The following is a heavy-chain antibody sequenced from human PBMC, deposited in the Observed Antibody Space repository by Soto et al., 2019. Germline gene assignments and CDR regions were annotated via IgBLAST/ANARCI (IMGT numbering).Heavy chain of an antibody. CDR2: IYSGGST. V-gene: IGHV3-66*01. Sequence: EVPLVESGGGLVQPGGSLRLSCAASGFTVSSNYMSWVRQAPGKGLEWVSVIYSGGSTYYADSVKGRFTISRDNSKNTLYLQMNSLRAEDTAVYYCARDISGYSYGYGYWGQGTLVTVSS. D-gene: IGHD5-18*01. CDR1: GFTVSSNY. CDR3: ARDISGYSYGYGY. J-gene: IGHJ4*02.